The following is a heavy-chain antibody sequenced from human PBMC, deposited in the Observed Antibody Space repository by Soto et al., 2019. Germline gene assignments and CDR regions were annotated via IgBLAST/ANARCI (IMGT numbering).Heavy chain of an antibody. D-gene: IGHD3-16*01. CDR1: GGSISSGGYC. CDR2: IYYRGST. V-gene: IGHV4-31*03. CDR3: AIVWGYVGTSRFDY. J-gene: IGHJ4*02. Sequence: QVQLQESGPGLVKPSQTLSLTCTVSGGSISSGGYCWSWVRQHPGQGLDLIGYIYYRGSTYYNPSLKSRVIISLDTSKSQYYLNLTSVPAEATAGYYCAIVWGYVGTSRFDYWRQVTMVIGAS.